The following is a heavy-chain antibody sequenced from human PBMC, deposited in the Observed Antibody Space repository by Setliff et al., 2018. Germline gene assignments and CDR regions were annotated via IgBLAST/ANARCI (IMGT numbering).Heavy chain of an antibody. V-gene: IGHV3-30*04. CDR3: ARGYCSGGSCRLGSYWYFDL. Sequence: GGSLRLSCAASGFTFSSYAMHWVRQAPGKGLEWVAVISYDGSNKYYADSVKGRFTISRDNSKNTLYLQMNSLRAEDTAVYYCARGYCSGGSCRLGSYWYFDLWGRGTLVTVSS. D-gene: IGHD2-15*01. CDR1: GFTFSSYA. CDR2: ISYDGSNK. J-gene: IGHJ2*01.